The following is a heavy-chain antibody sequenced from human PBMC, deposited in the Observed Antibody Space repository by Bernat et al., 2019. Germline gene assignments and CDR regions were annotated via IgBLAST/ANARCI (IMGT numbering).Heavy chain of an antibody. CDR2: IYYSGST. D-gene: IGHD2-15*01. J-gene: IGHJ5*02. V-gene: IGHV4-39*01. Sequence: QLQLQESGPGLVKPSETLSLTCTVSGGSISSSSYYWGWIRQPPGKGLEWIGSIYYSGSTYYNPSLKSRVTISVDTSKNQFSLKLSSVTAAVTAVYYCERGQRKCCSGRSCYSSWYDPWGQGTLVTVSS. CDR1: GGSISSSSYY. CDR3: ERGQRKCCSGRSCYSSWYDP.